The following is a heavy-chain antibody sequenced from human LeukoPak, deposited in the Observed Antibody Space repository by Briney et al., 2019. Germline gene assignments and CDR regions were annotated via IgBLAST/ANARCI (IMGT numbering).Heavy chain of an antibody. CDR2: IDADGAAT. Sequence: GGSLRLSCAASGFTFTSYAMTWVRHSPGKGLEWVSSIDADGAATFYADSVKGRFSISRDNAKNTVGLQMHSLTAEDSAVYCCAKDQSYYNWFDPRGQGTLVTVSS. CDR1: GFTFTSYA. V-gene: IGHV3-23*01. D-gene: IGHD3-10*01. J-gene: IGHJ5*02. CDR3: AKDQSYYNWFDP.